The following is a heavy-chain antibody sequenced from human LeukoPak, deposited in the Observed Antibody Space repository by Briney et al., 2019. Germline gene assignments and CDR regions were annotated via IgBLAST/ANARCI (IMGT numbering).Heavy chain of an antibody. V-gene: IGHV1-8*01. CDR1: GYTFTSYD. D-gene: IGHD1-26*01. Sequence: ASVKVSCKASGYTFTSYDINWVRQATGQGLEWMGWMNPNSGNTGYAQKFQGRVTMTRNTSISTAYMELSSLRAEDTAVYYCAKASGSGYGKDYFDYWGQGTLVTVSS. CDR3: AKASGSGYGKDYFDY. J-gene: IGHJ4*02. CDR2: MNPNSGNT.